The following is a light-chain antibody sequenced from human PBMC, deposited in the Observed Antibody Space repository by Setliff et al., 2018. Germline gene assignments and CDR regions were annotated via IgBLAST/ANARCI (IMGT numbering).Light chain of an antibody. J-gene: IGLJ2*01. V-gene: IGLV1-40*01. CDR2: RNT. CDR3: QSYDSSLSVVV. CDR1: SSNIGAGFD. Sequence: QSALTQPPSMSGAPGQDITISCSGSSSNIGAGFDVHWYQQLPGTAPKSPIYRNTYRPSGVPGRFSGSKSGTSASLAITGLQADDEADYYCQSYDSSLSVVVFGGGTKVTVL.